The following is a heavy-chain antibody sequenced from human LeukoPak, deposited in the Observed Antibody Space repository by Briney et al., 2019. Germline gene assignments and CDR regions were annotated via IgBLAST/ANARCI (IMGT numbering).Heavy chain of an antibody. D-gene: IGHD4-17*01. CDR3: ARDSMTTVTTYTFGDY. V-gene: IGHV3-64*01. CDR1: GFSFSRFS. CDR2: INPDGGNT. Sequence: GGSLRLSCAASGFSFSRFSMHWVRLAPGKGPEYIASINPDGGNTDYANSVKGRFTISRDNSKNMLYLQMGSLRAEDMAVYYCARDSMTTVTTYTFGDYWGQGTLVTVSS. J-gene: IGHJ4*02.